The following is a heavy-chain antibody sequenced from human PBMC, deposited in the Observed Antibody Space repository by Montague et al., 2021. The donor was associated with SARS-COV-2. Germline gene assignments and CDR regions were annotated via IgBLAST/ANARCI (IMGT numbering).Heavy chain of an antibody. CDR3: ARLNFDWLFFSGNWFDP. Sequence: ETLSLTCTVSGGSISSSSYYWGWIRQPPGKGLEWIGSIYYSGSTYYNPSLKSRVTISVDTSKNQFSLKLSSVTAADTAVYYCARLNFDWLFFSGNWFDPWGQGTLVTVSS. D-gene: IGHD3-9*01. J-gene: IGHJ5*02. CDR1: GGSISSSSYY. V-gene: IGHV4-39*01. CDR2: IYYSGST.